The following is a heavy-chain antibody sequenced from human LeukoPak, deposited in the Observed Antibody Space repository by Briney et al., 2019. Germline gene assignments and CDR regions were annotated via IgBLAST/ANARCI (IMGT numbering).Heavy chain of an antibody. Sequence: PGGSLRLSCAASGFTFTTYWMSWVRQAPGKGLEWVANIKQDGTEKYYVDSVKGRFTISRDNAKNSLYLQMNSLRAEDTAVYYCAELGITMIGGVWGKGTTVIISS. CDR3: AELGITMIGGV. V-gene: IGHV3-7*01. CDR1: GFTFTTYW. CDR2: IKQDGTEK. D-gene: IGHD3-10*02. J-gene: IGHJ6*04.